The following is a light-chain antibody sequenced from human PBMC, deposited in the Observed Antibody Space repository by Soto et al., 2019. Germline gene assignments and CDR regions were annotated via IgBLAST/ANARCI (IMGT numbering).Light chain of an antibody. V-gene: IGLV2-14*01. J-gene: IGLJ2*01. Sequence: QSVLTQPASVSGSPGQSITISCTGTSSDIGGYNYVSWYQQYPGKAPKLMIFGVRDRPSGVSNRFSGSKSGTTASLTISGLQAEDEADYYCSSYKTSSTVVVFGGGTKLTVL. CDR2: GVR. CDR1: SSDIGGYNY. CDR3: SSYKTSSTVVV.